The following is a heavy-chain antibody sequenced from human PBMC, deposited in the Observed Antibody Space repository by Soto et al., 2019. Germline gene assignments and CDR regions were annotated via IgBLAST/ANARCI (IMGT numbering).Heavy chain of an antibody. Sequence: PSETLSLTCTVSGGSISSYYWSWIRQPPGKGLEWIGYIYYSGSTNYNPSLKSRVTISVDTSKNQFSLKLSSVTAADTAVYYCARSITMVRGPWLFDYWGQGTLVTVSS. J-gene: IGHJ4*02. CDR2: IYYSGST. V-gene: IGHV4-59*01. CDR1: GGSISSYY. CDR3: ARSITMVRGPWLFDY. D-gene: IGHD3-10*01.